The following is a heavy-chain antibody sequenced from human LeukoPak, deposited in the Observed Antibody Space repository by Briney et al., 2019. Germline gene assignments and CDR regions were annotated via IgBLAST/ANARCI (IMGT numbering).Heavy chain of an antibody. V-gene: IGHV3-21*01. D-gene: IGHD5-18*01. Sequence: GGSLRLSCAASGFTFSSDSMNWVRQAPGKGVEWVSSISSSSSRSYIYYADSVKGRFTISRDNAKNSLYLQMNSLRAEDTAVYYCARSGYSYGFVMGDYWGQGTLVTVSS. CDR2: ISSSSSRSYI. CDR3: ARSGYSYGFVMGDY. CDR1: GFTFSSDS. J-gene: IGHJ4*02.